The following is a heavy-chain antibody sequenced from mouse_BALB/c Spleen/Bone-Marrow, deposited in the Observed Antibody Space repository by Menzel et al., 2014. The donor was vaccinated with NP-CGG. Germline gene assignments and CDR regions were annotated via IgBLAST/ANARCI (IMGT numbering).Heavy chain of an antibody. J-gene: IGHJ4*01. CDR1: GFNIKGTY. Sequence: EVQLQQSGAELVKPGASVKLSCTASGFNIKGTYIHWVKQRPEQGLEWIGRIDPANGNTKYDPKFQGKATITADTSSNTAYLQLSSLTSEDTAVYYCARYYYYAMDYLVQGSSVTGS. CDR2: IDPANGNT. CDR3: ARYYYYAMDY. V-gene: IGHV14-3*02.